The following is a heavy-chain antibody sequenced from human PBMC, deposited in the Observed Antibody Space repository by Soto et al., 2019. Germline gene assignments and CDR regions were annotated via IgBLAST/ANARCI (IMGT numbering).Heavy chain of an antibody. J-gene: IGHJ2*01. CDR1: GGTFXSYA. V-gene: IGHV1-69*01. D-gene: IGHD3-22*01. CDR2: IIPIFGTA. Sequence: QVQLXQSGAEXKKPGSSVKXSXKASGGTFXSYAISWVRQAPGQGLEWMGGIIPIFGTANYAQKFQGRVTITADESTSTAYMELSSLRSEDTAVYYCARGGFFGSSGYYYPSYWYFDLWGRGTLVTVSS. CDR3: ARGGFFGSSGYYYPSYWYFDL.